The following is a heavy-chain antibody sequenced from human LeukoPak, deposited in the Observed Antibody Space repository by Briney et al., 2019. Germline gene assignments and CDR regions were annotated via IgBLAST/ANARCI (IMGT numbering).Heavy chain of an antibody. Sequence: PGGSLRLSCAASGFTFSSYAMHWVRQAPGKGLEWVSGINWNSGNIGYADSVKGRFTISRDNAKNSLYLQMNSLRAEDTAVYYCARERFLEWLLYYYYYYMDVWGKGTTVTVSS. D-gene: IGHD3-3*01. V-gene: IGHV3-9*01. CDR2: INWNSGNI. CDR1: GFTFSSYA. J-gene: IGHJ6*03. CDR3: ARERFLEWLLYYYYYYMDV.